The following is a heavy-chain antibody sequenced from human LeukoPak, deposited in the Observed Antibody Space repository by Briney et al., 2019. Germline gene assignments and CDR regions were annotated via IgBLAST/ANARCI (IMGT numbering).Heavy chain of an antibody. CDR3: ARGAALGYCGSTSCTNFDY. V-gene: IGHV4-59*01. Sequence: SETLSLTCTVSGGSISSYYWSWIRQPPGKGLEWIGYIYYSGSTNYNPSLKSRVTISVDTSKNQFSLKLSSVTAADTAVYYCARGAALGYCGSTSCTNFDYWGQGTLVTVSS. CDR2: IYYSGST. CDR1: GGSISSYY. J-gene: IGHJ4*02. D-gene: IGHD2-2*01.